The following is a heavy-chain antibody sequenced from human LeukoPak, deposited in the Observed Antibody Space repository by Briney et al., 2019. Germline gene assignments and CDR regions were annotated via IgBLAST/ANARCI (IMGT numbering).Heavy chain of an antibody. D-gene: IGHD6-13*01. Sequence: SETLSLTCTVSGGSISSSSYYWGWIRQPPGKGLEWIGSIYYSGSTYYNPSLKSRVTISVDTSKNQFPLKLSSVTAADTAVYYCARAGAAAYFDYWGQGTLVTVSS. V-gene: IGHV4-39*01. J-gene: IGHJ4*02. CDR2: IYYSGST. CDR1: GGSISSSSYY. CDR3: ARAGAAAYFDY.